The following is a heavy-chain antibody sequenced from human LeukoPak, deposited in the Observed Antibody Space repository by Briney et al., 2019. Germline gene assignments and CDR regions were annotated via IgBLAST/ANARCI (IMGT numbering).Heavy chain of an antibody. CDR2: IRSKANSYAT. J-gene: IGHJ4*02. Sequence: GGSLRLSCAASGFTFSGSAMHWVRQASGKGLEWVGRIRSKANSYATAYAASVKGRFTISRDDSKNTAYLQMNSLKAEDTAVYYCTRRQADYYGSGSYYEGLFDYWGQGTLVTVSS. CDR1: GFTFSGSA. CDR3: TRRQADYYGSGSYYEGLFDY. V-gene: IGHV3-73*01. D-gene: IGHD3-10*01.